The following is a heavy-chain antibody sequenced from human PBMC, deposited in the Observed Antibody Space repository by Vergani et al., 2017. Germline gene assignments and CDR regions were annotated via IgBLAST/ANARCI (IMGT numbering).Heavy chain of an antibody. CDR2: IVVGSGNT. J-gene: IGHJ4*02. CDR1: GFTFTSSA. Sequence: QMQLVQSGPEVKKPGTSVKVSCKASGFTFTSSAVQWVRQARGQRLEWIGWIVVGSGNTNYAQKFQERVTITRDMSTSTAYMELSSLRSDDTAVYYCARAVYHLRYCSGGSCYSFDYWGQGTLVTVSS. V-gene: IGHV1-58*01. CDR3: ARAVYHLRYCSGGSCYSFDY. D-gene: IGHD2-15*01.